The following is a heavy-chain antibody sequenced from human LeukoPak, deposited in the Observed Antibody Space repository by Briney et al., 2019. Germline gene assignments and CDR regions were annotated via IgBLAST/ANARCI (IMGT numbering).Heavy chain of an antibody. Sequence: GGSLRLSCAASGFTFSSYWMHWVRQAPGKGLVWVSRINSDGSSTSYADSVKGRFTISRDNAKNTLYLQMNSLRAEDTAVYYCASSLAGATMGDNDAFDIWGQGTMVTVSS. CDR2: INSDGSST. J-gene: IGHJ3*02. CDR3: ASSLAGATMGDNDAFDI. CDR1: GFTFSSYW. D-gene: IGHD6-25*01. V-gene: IGHV3-74*01.